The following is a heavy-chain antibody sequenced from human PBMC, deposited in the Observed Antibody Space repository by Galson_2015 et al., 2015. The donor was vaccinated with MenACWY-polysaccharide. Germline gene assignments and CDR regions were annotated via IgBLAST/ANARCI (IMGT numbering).Heavy chain of an antibody. V-gene: IGHV3-23*01. J-gene: IGHJ4*02. Sequence: SLRLSCAGSGVTLSNYGMSWVRQAPGKGLEWVSVIRDRVGSTHYADSAKGRFTVSRDKSRNTLYLQMNSLRGDDTAVYFCARGSKIWKYLDYLGQGALVTVSS. CDR2: IRDRVGST. CDR1: GVTLSNYG. CDR3: ARGSKIWKYLDY. D-gene: IGHD3-3*01.